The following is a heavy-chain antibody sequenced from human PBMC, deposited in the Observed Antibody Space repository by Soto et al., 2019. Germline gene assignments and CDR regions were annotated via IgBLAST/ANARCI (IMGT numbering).Heavy chain of an antibody. CDR3: ARDKFHEPDYDILTGYDY. CDR2: IYTSGST. Sequence: SETLSLTCTASGGSISSYYWSWTRQPAGKGLEWIGRIYTSGSTNYNPPLKRRVTMSVDPSKNQCSLKLSSVTAADTAVYYCARDKFHEPDYDILTGYDYRRQGTLDTVSS. V-gene: IGHV4-4*07. J-gene: IGHJ4*02. CDR1: GGSISSYY. D-gene: IGHD3-9*01.